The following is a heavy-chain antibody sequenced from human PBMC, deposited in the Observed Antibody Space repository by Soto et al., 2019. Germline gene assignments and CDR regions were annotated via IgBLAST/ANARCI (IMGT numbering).Heavy chain of an antibody. CDR1: GYTFANYY. Sequence: ASVKVSCKASGYTFANYYIHWMQQAPGQGLVWMGLINPSNGDTTYAQRFQGRVTMTRDTSTRTLYMELSSLRSEDTATYYCATWDIGATGHDYWGQGTLVTVSS. CDR2: INPSNGDT. J-gene: IGHJ4*02. CDR3: ATWDIGATGHDY. V-gene: IGHV1-46*01. D-gene: IGHD5-12*01.